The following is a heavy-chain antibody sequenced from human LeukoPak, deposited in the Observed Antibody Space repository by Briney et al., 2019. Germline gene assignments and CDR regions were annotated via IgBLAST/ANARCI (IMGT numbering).Heavy chain of an antibody. D-gene: IGHD3-10*01. J-gene: IGHJ4*02. CDR2: ISHSGST. CDR1: GGSFSGYY. V-gene: IGHV4-34*01. CDR3: ARGYYYGSGSQSGLYY. Sequence: SETLSLTCAVYGGSFSGYYWSWIRQPPGKGLEWIGEISHSGSTNYKLSLKSRVTISGDTSKNQFSLRLSSVTAADTAVYFCARGYYYGSGSQSGLYYWGQGTLVTVSS.